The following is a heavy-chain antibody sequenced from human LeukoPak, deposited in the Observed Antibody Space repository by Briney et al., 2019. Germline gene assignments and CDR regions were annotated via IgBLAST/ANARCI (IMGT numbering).Heavy chain of an antibody. CDR3: ARCGGSCYFFDY. Sequence: PGGSLRLSCAASGFTFSSYAMSWVRQAPGKGLEWVSAISGSGGSTYYADSVKGRFTISRDNSKNTLYLQMNSLRAEDTAVYYCARCGGSCYFFDYWGQGTLVTVSS. CDR2: ISGSGGST. D-gene: IGHD2-15*01. CDR1: GFTFSSYA. V-gene: IGHV3-23*01. J-gene: IGHJ4*02.